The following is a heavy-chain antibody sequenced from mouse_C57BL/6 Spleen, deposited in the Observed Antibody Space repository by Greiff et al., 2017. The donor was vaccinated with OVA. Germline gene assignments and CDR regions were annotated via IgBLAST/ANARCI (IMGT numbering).Heavy chain of an antibody. V-gene: IGHV5-16*01. CDR3: AAHGSNWYFDD. D-gene: IGHD1-1*01. CDR2: INYDGCST. J-gene: IGHJ1*03. CDR1: GFPLGDYY. Sequence: EVTLVASEGGLVQPGSSMKLFCTASGFPLGDYYMAWVRQVPEKGLEWVANINYDGCSTYYLDYLKSRFLITGDKAENTLYLQMSSLKSEDTAAYYCAAHGSNWYFDDWGTGTTVTVSS.